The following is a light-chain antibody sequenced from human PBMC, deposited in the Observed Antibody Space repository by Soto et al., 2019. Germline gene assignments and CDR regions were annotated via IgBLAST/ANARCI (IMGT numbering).Light chain of an antibody. Sequence: EIVMTQSTATLSVSPGEGASLSCRASQSVRSNLAWYQQKPGQAPRLLIFGASTRATGIPARFSGSGSGTEFTLTISSLQSEDFAVYYCQQYNKWPPITFGQGTLLEIK. CDR2: GAS. V-gene: IGKV3-15*01. CDR3: QQYNKWPPIT. J-gene: IGKJ5*01. CDR1: QSVRSN.